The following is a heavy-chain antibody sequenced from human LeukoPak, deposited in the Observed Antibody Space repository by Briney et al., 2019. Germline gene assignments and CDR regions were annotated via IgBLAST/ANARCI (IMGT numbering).Heavy chain of an antibody. V-gene: IGHV3-33*01. J-gene: IGHJ5*02. CDR1: GFTFSSYG. Sequence: GGSLRLSCAASGFTFSSYGMHWVRQAPGKGLEWVAVIRYDGSNKYYADSVKGRFTISRDNSKNTLYLQMNSLRAEDTAVYYCARDNYDFWSFNWFDPWGQGTLVTVSS. D-gene: IGHD3-3*01. CDR2: IRYDGSNK. CDR3: ARDNYDFWSFNWFDP.